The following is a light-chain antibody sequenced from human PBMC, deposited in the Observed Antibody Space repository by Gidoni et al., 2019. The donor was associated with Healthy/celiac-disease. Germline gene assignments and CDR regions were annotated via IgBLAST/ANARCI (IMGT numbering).Light chain of an antibody. Sequence: DIQMTQSPSSLSASVGDRVTITSRASQSISSYLNWYQQKPGQAPKLLIYAASSLQSGVPSRFSGSRSGTDFTLTISSLQPEDFATYYCQQSYSTPRYTFGQGTKLEIK. CDR3: QQSYSTPRYT. J-gene: IGKJ2*01. CDR2: AAS. CDR1: QSISSY. V-gene: IGKV1-39*01.